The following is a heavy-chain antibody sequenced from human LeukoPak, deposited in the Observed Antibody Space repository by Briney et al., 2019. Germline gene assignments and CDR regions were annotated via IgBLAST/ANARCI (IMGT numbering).Heavy chain of an antibody. J-gene: IGHJ6*03. CDR1: GGSISSYY. V-gene: IGHV4-4*09. D-gene: IGHD1-26*01. Sequence: SETLSLTCTVSGGSISSYYWSWIRQPPGKGLEWIGYIYTSGSTNYNPSLKSRVTISVDTSKNQFSLKLSSVTAADTAVYYCASYSGSYYSPVATYYYYYMDVWGKGTTVTVSS. CDR3: ASYSGSYYSPVATYYYYYMDV. CDR2: IYTSGST.